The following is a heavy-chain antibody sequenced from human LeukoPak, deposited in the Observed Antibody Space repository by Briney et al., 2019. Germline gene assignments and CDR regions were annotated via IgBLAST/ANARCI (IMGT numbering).Heavy chain of an antibody. J-gene: IGHJ4*02. CDR3: ERTRIAVAGTPIDY. CDR1: GDSVSSNSAA. D-gene: IGHD6-19*01. Sequence: SQTLSLTCAISGDSVSSNSAAWNWIRQSPSRGLEWLGRTYYKSKWYNDYAVSVKSRITINPATSKNQFSRQLNSVTPEDTAVYYCERTRIAVAGTPIDYWGQGTLVSVSS. V-gene: IGHV6-1*01. CDR2: TYYKSKWYN.